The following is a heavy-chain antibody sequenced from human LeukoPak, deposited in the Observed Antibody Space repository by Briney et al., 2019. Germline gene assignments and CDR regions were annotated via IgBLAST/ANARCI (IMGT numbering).Heavy chain of an antibody. V-gene: IGHV3-48*01. J-gene: IGHJ6*03. Sequence: GGSLRLSCAASGFTFSTYSMNWVRQAPGKGLEWVSYISRSSRTIYYGDSVKGRFTISRDNAKNSLYLQMNSLRAEDTAFYYCARDSYYYDSRNSYYYMDVWGKGTTVTVSS. D-gene: IGHD3-22*01. CDR3: ARDSYYYDSRNSYYYMDV. CDR2: ISRSSRTI. CDR1: GFTFSTYS.